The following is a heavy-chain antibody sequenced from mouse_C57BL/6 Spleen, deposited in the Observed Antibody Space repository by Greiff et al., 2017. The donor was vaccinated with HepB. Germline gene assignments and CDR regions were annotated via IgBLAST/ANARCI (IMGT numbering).Heavy chain of an antibody. CDR3: ANPRGFAY. J-gene: IGHJ3*01. Sequence: DVKLVESGGGLVKPGGSLKLSCAASGFTFSDYGMHWVRQAPEKGLEWVAYISSGSSTIYYADTVKGRFTISRDNAKNTLFLQMTSLRSEDTAMYYCANPRGFAYWGQGTLVTVSA. CDR2: ISSGSSTI. V-gene: IGHV5-17*01. CDR1: GFTFSDYG.